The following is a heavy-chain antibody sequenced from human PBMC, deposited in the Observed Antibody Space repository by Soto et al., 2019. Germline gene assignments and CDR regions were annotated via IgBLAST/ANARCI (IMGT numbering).Heavy chain of an antibody. Sequence: SETLSLTCSVSGESISTVDYFWAWIRQPPGQALEYIGYIYKSATTYYNPSFESRVAISLDTSKSQFSLNVTSVTAADTAVYFCARGRYCLTGRCFPNWFDSWGQGTLVTVSS. CDR2: IYKSATT. CDR1: GESISTVDYF. CDR3: ARGRYCLTGRCFPNWFDS. V-gene: IGHV4-30-4*01. D-gene: IGHD2-15*01. J-gene: IGHJ5*01.